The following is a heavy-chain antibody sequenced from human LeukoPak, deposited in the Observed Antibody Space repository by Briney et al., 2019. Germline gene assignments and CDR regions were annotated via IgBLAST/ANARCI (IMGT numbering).Heavy chain of an antibody. Sequence: SETLSLTCAVYGGSFSGYYWSWIRQPPGKGLEWIGETNHSGSTNYNPSLKSRVTISVDTSKNQFSLKLSSVTAADTAVYYCARGDIVVVTAIDAFDIWGQGTMVTVSS. CDR3: ARGDIVVVTAIDAFDI. V-gene: IGHV4-34*01. CDR2: TNHSGST. J-gene: IGHJ3*02. D-gene: IGHD2-21*02. CDR1: GGSFSGYY.